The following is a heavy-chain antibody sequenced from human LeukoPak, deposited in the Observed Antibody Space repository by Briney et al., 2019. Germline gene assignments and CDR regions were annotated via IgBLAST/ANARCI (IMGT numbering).Heavy chain of an antibody. CDR1: GFTFSSYA. V-gene: IGHV3-23*01. CDR3: AKDRVGATLYFDC. CDR2: ISGGGGRT. D-gene: IGHD1-26*01. J-gene: IGHJ4*02. Sequence: GGSLRLSCAASGFTFSSYAMNWVRQAPGKGLEWVSAISGGGGRTYYADSVKGRFTVSRDNSKNTLYLQMNSLRAEDTAVYYCAKDRVGATLYFDCWGQGTLVTVSS.